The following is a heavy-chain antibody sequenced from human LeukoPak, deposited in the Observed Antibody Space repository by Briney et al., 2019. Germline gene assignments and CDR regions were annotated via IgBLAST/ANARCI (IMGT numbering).Heavy chain of an antibody. Sequence: GASVKVSCKASGYTFTSYDINWVRQATGQGLEWMGWMNPNSGNTDYAQKFQGRVTMTRDTSISTAYMELSRLRSDDTAVYYCARDPAAAGDDYWGQGTLVTVSS. J-gene: IGHJ4*02. CDR1: GYTFTSYD. CDR3: ARDPAAAGDDY. CDR2: MNPNSGNT. V-gene: IGHV1-8*01. D-gene: IGHD6-13*01.